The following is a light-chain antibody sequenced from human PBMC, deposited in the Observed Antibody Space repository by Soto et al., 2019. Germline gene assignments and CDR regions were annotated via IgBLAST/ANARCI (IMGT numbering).Light chain of an antibody. J-gene: IGKJ4*01. CDR1: QSISSW. CDR2: DAS. CDR3: QQYNRYSLT. Sequence: DIPMTQSPSTLSASVGDRVTITCRASQSISSWLAWYQQKPGKAPKLLIYDASSLESGVPSRFSASGSDTELTLTINNLQPDDFATYHCQQYNRYSLTFGGGTKVEIK. V-gene: IGKV1-5*01.